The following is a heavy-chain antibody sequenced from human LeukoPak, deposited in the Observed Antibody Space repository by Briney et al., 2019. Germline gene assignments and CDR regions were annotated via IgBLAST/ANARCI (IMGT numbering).Heavy chain of an antibody. J-gene: IGHJ4*02. CDR2: ISTYKGNT. CDR1: GYTFTSYG. CDR3: ARDRGYSVYDRSDY. Sequence: ASVKVSCKASGYTFTSYGISWVRQAPGQGLEWMGWISTYKGNTNYAQKLQGRVTMTTETSTSTVYMELRSLRSDDTAIYYCARDRGYSVYDRSDYWGQGTLVTVSS. D-gene: IGHD5/OR15-5a*01. V-gene: IGHV1-18*01.